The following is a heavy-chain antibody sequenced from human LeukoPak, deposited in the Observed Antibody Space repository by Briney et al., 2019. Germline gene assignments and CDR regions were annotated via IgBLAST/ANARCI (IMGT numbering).Heavy chain of an antibody. CDR1: GFTFSSYW. Sequence: GGSLRLSCAASGFTFSSYWMSWVRQAPGKGLEWVANIKQDGSEKYYVDSVKGRFTISRDDAKNSLYLQMNSLRAEDTAVYYCARDAGYGYWVVDYWGQGTLVTVSS. J-gene: IGHJ4*02. D-gene: IGHD5-18*01. CDR3: ARDAGYGYWVVDY. V-gene: IGHV3-7*01. CDR2: IKQDGSEK.